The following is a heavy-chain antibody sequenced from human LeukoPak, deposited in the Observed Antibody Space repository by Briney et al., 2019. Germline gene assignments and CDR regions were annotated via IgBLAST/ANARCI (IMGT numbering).Heavy chain of an antibody. CDR2: IDWDDDK. CDR1: GFSLSTPEMC. D-gene: IGHD2-15*01. V-gene: IGHV2-70*17. CDR3: ARMTPDSPSFDY. J-gene: IGHJ4*02. Sequence: SGPALVKPTQTLTLTCTFSGFSLSTPEMCVTWIRQPPGKALEWLARIDWDDDKFYSPSLRTRLTISKDTPKNQVVLRMTNMRPVGTGTYYCARMTPDSPSFDYWGQGALITVSS.